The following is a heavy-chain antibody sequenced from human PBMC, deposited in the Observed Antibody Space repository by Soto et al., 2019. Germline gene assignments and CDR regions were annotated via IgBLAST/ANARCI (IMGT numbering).Heavy chain of an antibody. Sequence: QVQLQESGPGLVKPSQTLSLTCTVSGGSISSGGYYWSWIRQHPGKGLAWIGYIYYSGSTYYNPSLKSRVTRSVDTSKNQFSLKLSSVTAADTAVYYCARDRRSNDYGDQLWVYYGMDVWGQGTTVAVSS. CDR2: IYYSGST. J-gene: IGHJ6*02. D-gene: IGHD4-17*01. CDR1: GGSISSGGYY. V-gene: IGHV4-31*03. CDR3: ARDRRSNDYGDQLWVYYGMDV.